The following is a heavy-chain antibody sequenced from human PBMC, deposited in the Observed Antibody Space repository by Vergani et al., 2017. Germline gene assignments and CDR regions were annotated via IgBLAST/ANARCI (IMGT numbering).Heavy chain of an antibody. CDR1: GGSISSYY. V-gene: IGHV4-59*01. D-gene: IGHD3-10*01. Sequence: QVQLQESGPGLVKPSETLSLTCTVSGGSISSYYWSWIRQPPGKGLEWIGYIYYSGSTNYNPSLKSRVTISVDTSKNQFSLKLSSVTAADTAVYYCARGSRGVIIPEAFDIWGQGTMVTVSS. CDR3: ARGSRGVIIPEAFDI. J-gene: IGHJ3*02. CDR2: IYYSGST.